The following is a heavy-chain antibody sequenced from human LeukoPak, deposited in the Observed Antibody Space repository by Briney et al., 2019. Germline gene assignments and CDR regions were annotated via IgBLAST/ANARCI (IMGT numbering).Heavy chain of an antibody. CDR2: IYPGDSDT. Sequence: GESLKISCKGSECIFTTYWIDWVRQMPGKGLEWMGSIYPGDSDTRYSPSFQAQVTISADKSISTAYLQWSSLKASDSAMYYCARQFRDSSGYYSYYFDYWGQGTLVTVSS. CDR1: ECIFTTYW. D-gene: IGHD3-22*01. V-gene: IGHV5-51*01. CDR3: ARQFRDSSGYYSYYFDY. J-gene: IGHJ4*02.